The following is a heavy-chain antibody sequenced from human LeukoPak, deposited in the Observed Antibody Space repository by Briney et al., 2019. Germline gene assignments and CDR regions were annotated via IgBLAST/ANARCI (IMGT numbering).Heavy chain of an antibody. V-gene: IGHV3-21*01. Sequence: GGSLRLSCVASGFTFSSYSMNWVRQAPGKGLEWVSSISSSSSYIYYADSMKGRFTISRDNAKNSLYLQMNSLRAEDTAVYYCAKTLPVVTLGYFDYWGQGTLVTVSS. CDR2: ISSSSSYI. CDR3: AKTLPVVTLGYFDY. CDR1: GFTFSSYS. J-gene: IGHJ4*02. D-gene: IGHD2-21*02.